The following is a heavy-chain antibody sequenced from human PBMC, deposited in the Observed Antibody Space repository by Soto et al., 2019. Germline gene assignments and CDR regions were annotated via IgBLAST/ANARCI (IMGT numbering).Heavy chain of an antibody. Sequence: PSETLSLTCTVSGASISRYYWNWIRQPPGKGLEWIGYIHFSGSTDHHPSLKSRVTISLGTSRNQFSLKLSSVTAADTAVYYCARDTRPYARTSHFPFATRGQGALIT. D-gene: IGHD2-8*01. CDR2: IHFSGST. CDR3: ARDTRPYARTSHFPFAT. CDR1: GASISRYY. V-gene: IGHV4-59*01. J-gene: IGHJ4*02.